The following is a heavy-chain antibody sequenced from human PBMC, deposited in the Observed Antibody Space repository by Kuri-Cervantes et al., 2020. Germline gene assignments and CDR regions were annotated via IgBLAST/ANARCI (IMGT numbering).Heavy chain of an antibody. CDR1: GGSISSSSYY. Sequence: SETLSLTCTVSGGSISSSSYYWGWIRQPPGKGLEWIGSIYYSGSTYYNPSLKSRVTISVDTSKNQFSLKLSSVTAADTAVYYCARDPFGELLSGAFDIWGQGTRGTVSS. CDR3: ARDPFGELLSGAFDI. D-gene: IGHD3-10*01. CDR2: IYYSGST. V-gene: IGHV4-39*02. J-gene: IGHJ3*02.